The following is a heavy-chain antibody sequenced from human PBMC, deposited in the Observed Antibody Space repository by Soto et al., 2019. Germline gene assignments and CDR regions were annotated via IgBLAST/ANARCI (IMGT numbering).Heavy chain of an antibody. J-gene: IGHJ4*02. D-gene: IGHD6-19*01. CDR1: GGSISSGGYY. Sequence: SETLSLTCTVSGGSISSGGYYWSWIRQHPGKGLEWIGYIYYSGSTYYNPSLKSRVTISVDTSKNQFSLKLSSVTAADTAVYYCARSSIAVAGLFEYWGQGTLVTVSS. CDR2: IYYSGST. V-gene: IGHV4-31*03. CDR3: ARSSIAVAGLFEY.